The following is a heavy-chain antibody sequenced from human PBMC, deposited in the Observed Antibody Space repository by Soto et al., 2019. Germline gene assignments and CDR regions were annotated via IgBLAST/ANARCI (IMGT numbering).Heavy chain of an antibody. Sequence: EVQLVESGGGLVQPGGSLRLSCAASGFTFSSYSMNWVRQAPGKGLEWVSSISSSSSYIYYADSVKGRFTISRDNAKNSLYLQMNSLRAEDTAVYYCAREAGTTYYFDYWGQGTLVTVSS. V-gene: IGHV3-21*01. D-gene: IGHD1-7*01. J-gene: IGHJ4*02. CDR2: ISSSSSYI. CDR1: GFTFSSYS. CDR3: AREAGTTYYFDY.